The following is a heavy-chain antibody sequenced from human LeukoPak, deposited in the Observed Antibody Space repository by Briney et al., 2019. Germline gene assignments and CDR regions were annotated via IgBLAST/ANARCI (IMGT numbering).Heavy chain of an antibody. Sequence: ASVKVSCKASGYSFTVYYVHWVRQVPGQGLEWMGWINPSSGGTKFAQKFQGRVTMTRDTSIKTAYMELSRLRSDDTAMYYCASSRWGYYMDVWGKGTTVTVSS. V-gene: IGHV1-2*02. CDR3: ASSRWGYYMDV. CDR2: INPSSGGT. D-gene: IGHD3-16*01. CDR1: GYSFTVYY. J-gene: IGHJ6*03.